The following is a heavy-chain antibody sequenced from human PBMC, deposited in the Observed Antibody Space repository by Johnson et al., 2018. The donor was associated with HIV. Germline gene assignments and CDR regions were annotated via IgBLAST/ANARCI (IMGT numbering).Heavy chain of an antibody. J-gene: IGHJ3*02. V-gene: IGHV3-74*01. CDR1: GFTFSSYW. Sequence: VQLVESGGGLVQPGGSLRLSCAASGFTFSSYWMHWVRQAPGKGLVWVSGINWNGGSTGYADSVKGRFTISRDNSKNTLYLQMNSLRAEDTAVYYCARDGYYDSGSDPLDIWGQGTMVTVSS. CDR3: ARDGYYDSGSDPLDI. D-gene: IGHD3-10*01. CDR2: INWNGGST.